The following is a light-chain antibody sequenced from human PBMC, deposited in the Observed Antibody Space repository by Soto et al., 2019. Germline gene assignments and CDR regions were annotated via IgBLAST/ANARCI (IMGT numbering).Light chain of an antibody. CDR3: QQYHNWPPQYT. V-gene: IGKV3-15*01. J-gene: IGKJ2*01. CDR1: QSVASN. Sequence: EIVMTQSPASLSVSPGDGATLSCWASQSVASNVAWYQQRPGQGPRLLIHGASTRAAGVPARFSGSGSGTDFTRPISSLQSEDFAVYYCQQYHNWPPQYTFGQGTKLQIK. CDR2: GAS.